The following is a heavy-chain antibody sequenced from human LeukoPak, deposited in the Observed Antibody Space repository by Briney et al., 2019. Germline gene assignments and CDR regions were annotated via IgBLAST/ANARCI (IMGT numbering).Heavy chain of an antibody. D-gene: IGHD2-2*01. CDR3: AKGAFYCSSTSCYGTRLYYFDY. V-gene: IGHV4-34*01. CDR1: GESLSGYY. Sequence: SETLSLTCAVYGESLSGYYWSWIRQPPGKGLEWIGEINHSGSTNYNPSLKSPVTISVDTSKNQFSLKLNSVTAADTAVYYCAKGAFYCSSTSCYGTRLYYFDYWGQGTLVTVSS. CDR2: INHSGST. J-gene: IGHJ4*02.